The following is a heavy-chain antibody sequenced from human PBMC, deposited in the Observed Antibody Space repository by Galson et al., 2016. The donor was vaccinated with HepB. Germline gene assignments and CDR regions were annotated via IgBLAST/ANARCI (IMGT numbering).Heavy chain of an antibody. CDR2: ISPTSNDI. V-gene: IGHV3-11*06. J-gene: IGHJ3*01. D-gene: IGHD1-26*01. Sequence: SLRLSCAASGFTFSDYYMSWIRQAPGKGLEWASYISPTSNDINFADSVVGRFSISRDNAKNSLYLQMNTLGAEDTAVYYCASPSGRFSVHTFDLWGQGTMVTVSS. CDR3: ASPSGRFSVHTFDL. CDR1: GFTFSDYY.